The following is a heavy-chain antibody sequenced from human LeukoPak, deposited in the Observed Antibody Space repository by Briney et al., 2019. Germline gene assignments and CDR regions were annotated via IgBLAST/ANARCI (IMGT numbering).Heavy chain of an antibody. D-gene: IGHD4/OR15-4a*01. V-gene: IGHV3-53*01. J-gene: IGHJ4*02. Sequence: GGSLRLSCAASGFTFSSYGMSWVRQAPGKGLEWVSFIYSDNTHYSDSVKGRFTISRDNSKNTLYLQMNSLRAEDTAVYYCARRAGAYSHPYDYRGQGTLVTVSS. CDR2: IYSDNT. CDR1: GFTFSSYG. CDR3: ARRAGAYSHPYDY.